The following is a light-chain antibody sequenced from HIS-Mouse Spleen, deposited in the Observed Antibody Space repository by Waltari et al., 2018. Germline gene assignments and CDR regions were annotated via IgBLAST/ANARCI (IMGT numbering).Light chain of an antibody. V-gene: IGLV2-23*03. Sequence: QSALTQPASVSGSPGQSINISCTGTSSDVGSYNLVSWYQQHPGKAPKLMIYEGSKRPSGVSNRFSGSKSGNTASLTISGLQAEDEADYYCCSYAGSSTFGVFGGGTKLTVL. CDR1: SSDVGSYNL. CDR2: EGS. J-gene: IGLJ3*02. CDR3: CSYAGSSTFGV.